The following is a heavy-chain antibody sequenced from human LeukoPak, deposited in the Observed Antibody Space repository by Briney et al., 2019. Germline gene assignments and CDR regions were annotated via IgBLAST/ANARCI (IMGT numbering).Heavy chain of an antibody. J-gene: IGHJ3*02. CDR2: IYTSGSS. CDR3: AKDRAGSGHAFDI. Sequence: SQTLSLTCTVSGDSISSGTYYWSWIRQPAGKGPQWIGRIYTSGSSNYNPSLKSRVTLSVDTSKNQFSLQLTSVTAADTAVYYCAKDRAGSGHAFDIWGQGTMVTVSS. V-gene: IGHV4-61*02. D-gene: IGHD3-10*01. CDR1: GDSISSGTYY.